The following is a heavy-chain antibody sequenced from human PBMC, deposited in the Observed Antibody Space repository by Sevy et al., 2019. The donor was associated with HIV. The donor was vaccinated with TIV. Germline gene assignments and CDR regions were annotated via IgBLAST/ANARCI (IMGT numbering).Heavy chain of an antibody. CDR3: AKDISDGSSFFTKRAFDI. D-gene: IGHD6-13*01. Sequence: GGSLRLSCAASGFSFDDYAMHWVRQAPGKGLEWVSGISWKSGSIDYADSVKGRFTISRDNAKNSLYLQMNSLRAEDTALYYCAKDISDGSSFFTKRAFDIWGQGTMVTVSS. J-gene: IGHJ3*02. CDR1: GFSFDDYA. CDR2: ISWKSGSI. V-gene: IGHV3-9*01.